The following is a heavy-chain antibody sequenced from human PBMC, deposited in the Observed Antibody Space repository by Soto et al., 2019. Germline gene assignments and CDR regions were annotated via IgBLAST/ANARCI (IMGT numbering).Heavy chain of an antibody. CDR3: XXXXXXXXXXXXXX. Sequence: QLLLQESGPGLVKPSETLSLTCAVSGVSISESSHYWAWIRQPPGKGLEWIASIYYTGRTYYNPPLRSRLXXXXXXXXXXXXXXXXXXXXXXXXXXXXXXXXXXXXXXXXXXRGQGTLVPVSS. CDR1: GVSISESSHY. J-gene: IGHJ4*02. CDR2: IYYTGRT. V-gene: IGHV4-39*01.